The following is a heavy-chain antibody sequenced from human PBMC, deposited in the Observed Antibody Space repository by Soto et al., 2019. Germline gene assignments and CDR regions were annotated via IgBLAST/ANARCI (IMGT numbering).Heavy chain of an antibody. D-gene: IGHD3-10*01. CDR1: GFTFSNAW. CDR2: IKSKTDGGTT. J-gene: IGHJ4*02. V-gene: IGHV3-15*01. Sequence: EVQLVESGGGLVKPGGSLRLSCAASGFTFSNAWMSWVRQAPGKGLEWVGRIKSKTDGGTTDYAAPVKGRFTISRDDSKNTLYLQMNRLKTEDKDVYYCTTEGMVRGHDYWGQGTLVTVSS. CDR3: TTEGMVRGHDY.